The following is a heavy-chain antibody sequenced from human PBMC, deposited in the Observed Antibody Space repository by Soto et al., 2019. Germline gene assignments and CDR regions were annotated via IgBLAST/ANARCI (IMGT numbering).Heavy chain of an antibody. CDR2: IGPSSSYT. V-gene: IGHV3-11*06. Sequence: GGSLRLSCAASGFTFSDYYMSWIRQAPGKGLEWVSYIGPSSSYTNYADSVKGRFTISRDNTKNSLYLQMNSLRAEDTAVYYCARVVRLMLYSDYWGQGTLVTVSS. CDR1: GFTFSDYY. J-gene: IGHJ4*02. D-gene: IGHD2-8*01. CDR3: ARVVRLMLYSDY.